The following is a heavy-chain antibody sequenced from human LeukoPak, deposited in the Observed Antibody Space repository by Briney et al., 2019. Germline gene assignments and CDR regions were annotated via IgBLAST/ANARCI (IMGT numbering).Heavy chain of an antibody. Sequence: SVKVSCKASGDTFTSYGISWVRQAPGQGLEWLARIIPVFGTTNYARKFRGRVTVSTDDSTSTAFLELSSLTPEDTAVYYCAREGEGIAAPGTLLVYFDYWGQGTLVTVSS. J-gene: IGHJ4*02. CDR1: GDTFTSYG. V-gene: IGHV1-69*05. CDR3: AREGEGIAAPGTLLVYFDY. D-gene: IGHD6-13*01. CDR2: IIPVFGTT.